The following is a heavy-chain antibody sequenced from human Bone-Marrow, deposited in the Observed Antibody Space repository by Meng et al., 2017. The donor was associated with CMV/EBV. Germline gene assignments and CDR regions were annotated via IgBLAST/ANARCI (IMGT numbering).Heavy chain of an antibody. V-gene: IGHV4-34*01. Sequence: SETLSLTCAVYGGSFSGYYWSWIRQPPGKGLEWIGEINHSGSTNYNPSLKSRVTISVDTSKNQFSLKLSPVTAADTAVYFCARDPSRSGVYGYYYGMDVWGQGTTVTASS. D-gene: IGHD3-3*01. J-gene: IGHJ6*02. CDR3: ARDPSRSGVYGYYYGMDV. CDR1: GGSFSGYY. CDR2: INHSGST.